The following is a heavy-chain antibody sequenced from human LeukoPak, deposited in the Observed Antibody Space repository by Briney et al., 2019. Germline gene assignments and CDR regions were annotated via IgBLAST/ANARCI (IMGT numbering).Heavy chain of an antibody. CDR1: GYTFTGYY. Sequence: GASVKVSCKASGYTFTGYYMHWVRRAPGQGLEWMGWINPNSGGTNYAQKFQGRVTKTRDTSISTAYMELSRLRSDDTAVYYCARVGPMVRGVIILDYWGQGTLVTVSS. CDR3: ARVGPMVRGVIILDY. J-gene: IGHJ4*02. CDR2: INPNSGGT. V-gene: IGHV1-2*02. D-gene: IGHD3-10*01.